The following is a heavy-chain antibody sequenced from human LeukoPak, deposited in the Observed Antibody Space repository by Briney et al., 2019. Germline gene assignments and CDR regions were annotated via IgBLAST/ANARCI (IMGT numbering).Heavy chain of an antibody. J-gene: IGHJ4*02. CDR2: ISVSGEST. Sequence: GGSLRFSCAASGFTFSTYGMYWVRQAPGKGLEWVSGISVSGESTYYADAVKGRFTISRDDSKTTLYLQMNSLGAADTAVYYCARRGGPAAMFFFDYWGQGTLVTVS. CDR1: GFTFSTYG. V-gene: IGHV3-23*01. D-gene: IGHD2-2*01. CDR3: ARRGGPAAMFFFDY.